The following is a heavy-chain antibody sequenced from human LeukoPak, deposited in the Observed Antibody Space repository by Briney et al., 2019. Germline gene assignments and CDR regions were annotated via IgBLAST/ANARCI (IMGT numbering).Heavy chain of an antibody. Sequence: SETLPLTRTVSGGSIRSGCYYWSWIRQHPGKDVEWIGYIHYSGSTYYNPSLKSRVIISVDTSKNQFSLKLSSVTAADTAVYYCAREGCSSTSCYLAFDPWGQGTLVIVSS. CDR3: AREGCSSTSCYLAFDP. CDR2: IHYSGST. J-gene: IGHJ5*02. CDR1: GGSIRSGCYY. V-gene: IGHV4-31*03. D-gene: IGHD2-2*01.